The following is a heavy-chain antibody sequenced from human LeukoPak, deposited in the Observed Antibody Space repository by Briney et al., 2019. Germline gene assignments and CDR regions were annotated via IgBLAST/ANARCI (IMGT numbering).Heavy chain of an antibody. V-gene: IGHV3-66*01. CDR3: AKGGGYSYGYAQLD. D-gene: IGHD5-18*01. CDR2: IYSGGST. CDR1: GFTFSSYS. J-gene: IGHJ4*02. Sequence: PGGSLRLSCAASGFTFSSYSMNWVRQAPGKGLEWVSVIYSGGSTYYADSEKDRFIISRDNSKNTLYLQMNSLRAEDSAVYYCAKGGGYSYGYAQLDWGQGTLVTVSS.